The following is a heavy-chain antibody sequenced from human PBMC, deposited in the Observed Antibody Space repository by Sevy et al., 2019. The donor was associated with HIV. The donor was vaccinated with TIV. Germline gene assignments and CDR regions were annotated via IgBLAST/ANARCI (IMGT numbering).Heavy chain of an antibody. CDR1: GDSISSGANY. CDR2: IHYSGST. V-gene: IGHV4-31*03. D-gene: IGHD6-19*01. Sequence: SETLSLTCTVSGDSISSGANYWGWIRQHPVKGLEWIGYIHYSGSTYDNPSLKSRITMSVDTSKNQFSLKPRSVTAADTAVYYCARGRSAVATYYTWSTVAGYYFDYWGQGTLVTVSS. J-gene: IGHJ4*02. CDR3: ARGRSAVATYYTWSTVAGYYFDY.